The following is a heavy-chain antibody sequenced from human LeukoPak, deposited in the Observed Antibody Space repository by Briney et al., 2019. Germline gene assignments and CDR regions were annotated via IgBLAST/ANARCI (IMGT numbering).Heavy chain of an antibody. J-gene: IGHJ4*02. CDR1: GFTFSSYG. Sequence: GGSLRLSCVASGFTFSSYGMHWVRQAPGKGLEWVAVIWYDGSNKYYADSVKGRFTISRDNSKNTLYLQMNSLRAEDTAVYYCAREGEGGASDYWGQGTLVTVSS. CDR2: IWYDGSNK. D-gene: IGHD3-16*01. V-gene: IGHV3-33*01. CDR3: AREGEGGASDY.